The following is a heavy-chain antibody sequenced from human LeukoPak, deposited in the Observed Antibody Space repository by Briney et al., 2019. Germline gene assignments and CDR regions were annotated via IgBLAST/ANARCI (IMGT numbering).Heavy chain of an antibody. CDR1: GGSISSYY. V-gene: IGHV4-59*01. D-gene: IGHD4-23*01. J-gene: IGHJ3*02. CDR3: ARDEGNLYRTTYAFNI. Sequence: PSETLSLTCTVSGGSISSYYWSWIRQPPGKGLEWIGYIYYSGSTNYNPSLKSRVTISLDTSKNQFSLKLSSVSAADTAVYYCARDEGNLYRTTYAFNIWGQGTMVTVSS. CDR2: IYYSGST.